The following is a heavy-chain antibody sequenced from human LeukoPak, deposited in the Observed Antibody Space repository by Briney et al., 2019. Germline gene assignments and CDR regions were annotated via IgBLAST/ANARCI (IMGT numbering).Heavy chain of an antibody. J-gene: IGHJ4*02. CDR1: GFTFSNYA. CDR2: ISGSDGST. D-gene: IGHD4/OR15-4a*01. Sequence: GGSLRLSCAAPGFTFSNYAMSWVRQAPGKGLEWVSAISGSDGSTWYADSVKGRFTISRDNSKNTLYLQMNSLRAEDTAVYYCARRAGAYSHPYDYWGQGTLVTVSS. V-gene: IGHV3-23*01. CDR3: ARRAGAYSHPYDY.